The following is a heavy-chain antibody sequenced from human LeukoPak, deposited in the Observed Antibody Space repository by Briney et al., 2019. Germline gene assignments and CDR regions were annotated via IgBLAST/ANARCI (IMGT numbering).Heavy chain of an antibody. J-gene: IGHJ3*01. CDR3: TTEDF. Sequence: PGGSLRLSCAASGFTFSSYSMNWVRQAPGKGLEWVGRVKTNAEGGTIDYAAPVKGRFTITRDDSRNTVHLQMNSLKIEDTAVYYCTTEDFWGQGTLVTVSS. CDR1: GFTFSSYS. CDR2: VKTNAEGGTI. D-gene: IGHD3/OR15-3a*01. V-gene: IGHV3-15*01.